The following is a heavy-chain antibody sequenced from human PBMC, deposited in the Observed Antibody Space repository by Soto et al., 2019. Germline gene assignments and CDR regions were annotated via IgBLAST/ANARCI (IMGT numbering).Heavy chain of an antibody. CDR1: GGSISSGGYY. J-gene: IGHJ3*02. V-gene: IGHV4-31*03. CDR3: ARAGGTMVRGFNAFDI. D-gene: IGHD3-10*01. CDR2: IYYSGST. Sequence: LSLTCTVSGGSISSGGYYWSWIRQHSGKGLEWIGYIYYSGSTYYNPSLKSRVTISVDTSKNQFSLKLSSVTAADTAVYSCARAGGTMVRGFNAFDIWGQGTMVTVSS.